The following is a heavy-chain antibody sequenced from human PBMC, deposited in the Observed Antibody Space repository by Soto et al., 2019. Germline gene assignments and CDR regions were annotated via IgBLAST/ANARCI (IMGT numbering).Heavy chain of an antibody. V-gene: IGHV1-18*04. CDR1: GYTFTSYG. CDR2: ISAYNGNT. D-gene: IGHD6-13*01. J-gene: IGHJ4*02. Sequence: QVQLVQSGAEVKKPGASVKVSCKASGYTFTSYGISWVRQAPGLGLEWMGWISAYNGNTNYAQKLQGRVTMTTDTSTSTAYMVLRSLRSDDTAVYYCARGSRRGGIAAAGSGLDYWGQGTLVTVSS. CDR3: ARGSRRGGIAAAGSGLDY.